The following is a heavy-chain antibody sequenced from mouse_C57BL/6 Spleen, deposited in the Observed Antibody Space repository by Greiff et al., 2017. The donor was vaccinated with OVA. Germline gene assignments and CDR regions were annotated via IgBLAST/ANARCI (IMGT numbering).Heavy chain of an antibody. J-gene: IGHJ3*01. Sequence: VQLQQPGTELVKPGASVKLSCKASGYTFTSYWMHWVKQRPGQGLEWIGNINPSNGGTNYNEKFKSKATLTVDKSSSTAYMQLSSLTSEDSAVYYGARTVYYGSSPFAYWGQGTLVTVSA. D-gene: IGHD1-1*01. CDR2: INPSNGGT. CDR3: ARTVYYGSSPFAY. CDR1: GYTFTSYW. V-gene: IGHV1-53*01.